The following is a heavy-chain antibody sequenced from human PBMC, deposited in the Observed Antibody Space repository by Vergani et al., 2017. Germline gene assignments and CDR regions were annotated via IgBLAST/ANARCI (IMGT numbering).Heavy chain of an antibody. CDR2: IYSGGST. V-gene: IGHV3-53*02. J-gene: IGHJ4*02. D-gene: IGHD6-19*01. CDR1: GFTVSSNY. Sequence: EVQLVETGGGLIQPGGSLRLSCAASGFTVSSNYMSWVRQAPGKGLEWVSVIYSGGSTYYADSVKGRFTISRDNSKNTLYLQMNSLRADDTAVYYCATREYSSGWYYFDYWGQGTLVTVSS. CDR3: ATREYSSGWYYFDY.